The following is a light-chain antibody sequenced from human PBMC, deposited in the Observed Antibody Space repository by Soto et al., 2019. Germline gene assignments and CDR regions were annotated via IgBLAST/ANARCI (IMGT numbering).Light chain of an antibody. Sequence: EIVMTQSPATLSVSPGERATLSCRASQSVSSDLAWYQQKPGPPPRLLVCGASTRATGIPAGFSGLGSGRHFTLTISSLQSEDFAVYYCQQYNSWPRTFGQGTKVDNK. J-gene: IGKJ1*01. CDR2: GAS. V-gene: IGKV3-15*01. CDR3: QQYNSWPRT. CDR1: QSVSSD.